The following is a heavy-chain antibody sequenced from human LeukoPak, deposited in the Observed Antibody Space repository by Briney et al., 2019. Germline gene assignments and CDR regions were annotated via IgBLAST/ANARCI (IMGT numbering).Heavy chain of an antibody. J-gene: IGHJ4*02. CDR2: INPNSGGT. Sequence: GASVKVSCKASGYTFTGSYIHWVRQAPGQGLEWMGWINPNSGGTNYGQKFQGRVTMTWGTSINTAYMDLSRLTSDDTTIYYCGRGSEGGKWLDYWGQGTLVTVSS. D-gene: IGHD3-22*01. CDR3: GRGSEGGKWLDY. V-gene: IGHV1-2*02. CDR1: GYTFTGSY.